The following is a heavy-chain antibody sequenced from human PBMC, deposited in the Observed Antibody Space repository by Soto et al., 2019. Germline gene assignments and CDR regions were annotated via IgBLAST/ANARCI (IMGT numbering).Heavy chain of an antibody. CDR1: GVTFSSYA. CDR2: IIPIFGTT. CDR3: ARDLAHGAFDI. V-gene: IGHV1-69*01. J-gene: IGHJ3*02. Sequence: QVQLVQSGAEVKKPGSSVKVSCTASGVTFSSYAISWVRQAPGQGLEWMGGIIPIFGTTNYAQKLQGRVTITADESTSTAYMELSGLRSEDTAVYYCARDLAHGAFDIWGQGTMVTVSS.